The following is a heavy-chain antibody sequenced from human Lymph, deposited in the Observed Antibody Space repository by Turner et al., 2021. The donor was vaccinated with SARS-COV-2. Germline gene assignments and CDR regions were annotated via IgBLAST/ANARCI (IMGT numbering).Heavy chain of an antibody. CDR1: GGSIRNYY. V-gene: IGHV4-59*01. CDR3: ARARWLRGEVDY. D-gene: IGHD5-12*01. CDR2: IYYSGST. Sequence: QVQLQESGPGLVKHSETLSLICSVSGGSIRNYYWRWIRQPPGKGLECIGYIYYSGSTHYNPPLKSPVTISVDTSKNQVSLKLSSVTAADTAVYYCARARWLRGEVDYWGQGTLVTVSS. J-gene: IGHJ4*02.